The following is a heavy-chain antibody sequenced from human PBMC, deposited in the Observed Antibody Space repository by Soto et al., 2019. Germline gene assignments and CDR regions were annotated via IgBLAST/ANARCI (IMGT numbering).Heavy chain of an antibody. J-gene: IGHJ4*02. CDR3: ARDRVKYSGYDYPDY. D-gene: IGHD5-12*01. CDR1: GFTFSSYS. V-gene: IGHV3-48*02. CDR2: ISSSSSTI. Sequence: GGSLRLSCAASGFTFSSYSMNWVRQAPGKGPEWVSYISSSSSTIYYADSVKGRFTISRDNAKNSLYLQMNSLRDEDTAVYYCARDRVKYSGYDYPDYWGQGTLVTVSS.